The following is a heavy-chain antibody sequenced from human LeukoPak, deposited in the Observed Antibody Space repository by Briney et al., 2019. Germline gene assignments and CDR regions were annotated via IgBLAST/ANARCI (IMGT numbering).Heavy chain of an antibody. CDR1: GFTFSSHG. V-gene: IGHV3-30*02. CDR2: IRYDGSNK. D-gene: IGHD1-26*01. Sequence: GGTLRLSCAASGFTFSSHGMSWVRQAPGKGLEWVAFIRYDGSNKYYADSVKGRFTISRDNSKNTLYLQMNSLRAEDTAVYYCAKVQEGATTLEYWGQGTLVTVSS. J-gene: IGHJ4*02. CDR3: AKVQEGATTLEY.